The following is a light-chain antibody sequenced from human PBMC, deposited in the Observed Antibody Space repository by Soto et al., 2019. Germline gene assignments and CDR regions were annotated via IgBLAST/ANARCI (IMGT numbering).Light chain of an antibody. V-gene: IGKV3-20*01. CDR1: QSVSSSY. CDR3: QQYGSPIT. J-gene: IGKJ3*01. CDR2: GAS. Sequence: EIVLTQSPGTLSLPLGERATLSCRASQSVSSSYLAWYQQKPGQAPRLLIYGASSRATGIPDRFSGSGSGTDFTLTISRLEPEDFAVYYCQQYGSPITFGPGTKVDIK.